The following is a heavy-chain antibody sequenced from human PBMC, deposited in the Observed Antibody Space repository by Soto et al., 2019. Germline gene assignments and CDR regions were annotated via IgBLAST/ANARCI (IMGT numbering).Heavy chain of an antibody. J-gene: IGHJ6*02. CDR3: ARDRPVRGVTYYYYGMDV. CDR1: GGSISSGGYY. V-gene: IGHV4-31*03. CDR2: IYYSGST. Sequence: QVQLQESGPGLVKPSQTLSLTCTVSGGSISSGGYYWSWIRQHPGKGLEWIGYIYYSGSTYYNPSLNRRVNISVDTSKNQFSLKLSSVTAADTAVYYCARDRPVRGVTYYYYGMDVWGQGTTVTVSS. D-gene: IGHD3-10*01.